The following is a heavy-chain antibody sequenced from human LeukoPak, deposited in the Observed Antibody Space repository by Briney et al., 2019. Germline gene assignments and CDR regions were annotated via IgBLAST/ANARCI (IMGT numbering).Heavy chain of an antibody. CDR2: ISYDGSNK. V-gene: IGHV3-30-3*01. CDR1: GFTFSSYA. Sequence: PGRSLRLSCAASGFTFSSYAMHWVRQAPGKGLEWVAVISYDGSNKYYADSVKGRFTISRDNSKNTLYLQMNSLRAEDTAVYYCATRRVCGGDCYTPLDFGYWGQGTLVTVSS. CDR3: ATRRVCGGDCYTPLDFGY. D-gene: IGHD2-21*02. J-gene: IGHJ4*02.